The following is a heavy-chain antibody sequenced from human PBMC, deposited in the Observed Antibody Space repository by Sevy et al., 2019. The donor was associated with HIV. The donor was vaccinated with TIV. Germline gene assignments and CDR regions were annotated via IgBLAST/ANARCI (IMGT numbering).Heavy chain of an antibody. V-gene: IGHV3-7*03. CDR1: GFTFSDYW. Sequence: GGSLRLSCAASGFTFSDYWMSWVRQAPGKGLEWVANIKQDGSQKYFVDSVKGRFTISRDNSKNSLYLQMNSLRAEDTALYYCAKDIGGLLDYWGQGTLVTVSS. CDR2: IKQDGSQK. CDR3: AKDIGGLLDY. J-gene: IGHJ4*02. D-gene: IGHD1-26*01.